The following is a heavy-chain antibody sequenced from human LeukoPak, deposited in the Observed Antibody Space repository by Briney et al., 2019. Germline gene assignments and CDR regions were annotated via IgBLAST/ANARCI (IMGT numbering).Heavy chain of an antibody. J-gene: IGHJ4*02. CDR1: GLTFSSYG. V-gene: IGHV3-30*02. Sequence: GGSLRLSCVASGLTFSSYGMHWVRQAPGKGLEWVSFIRYDGSNKYYADSVKGRLTISRDNSKNTLYLQMNSLRAEDTAVYYCANQDSTEYSYYFDFWGQGTLVTVSS. CDR3: ANQDSTEYSYYFDF. CDR2: IRYDGSNK. D-gene: IGHD2/OR15-2a*01.